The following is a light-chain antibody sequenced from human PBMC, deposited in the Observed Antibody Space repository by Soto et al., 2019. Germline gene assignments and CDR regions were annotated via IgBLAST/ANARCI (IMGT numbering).Light chain of an antibody. V-gene: IGKV1-5*03. CDR2: KAS. CDR3: QQSNSFPLT. Sequence: DNEMNQSTSPPSGYVGERVTINFRASQTISSWLALYQQKPGKAPKLLIYKASTLKSGVPSRFSGSGSGTDFTLTISSLQPEDFASYYCQQSNSFPLTFGGVAKV. J-gene: IGKJ4*01. CDR1: QTISSW.